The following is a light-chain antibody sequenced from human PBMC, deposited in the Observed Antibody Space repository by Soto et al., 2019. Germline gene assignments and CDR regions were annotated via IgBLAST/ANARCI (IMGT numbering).Light chain of an antibody. CDR3: QQYYSTPYT. CDR1: QTVLYSSNNKNY. V-gene: IGKV4-1*01. J-gene: IGKJ2*01. Sequence: DIVMTQSPDSLAVSLGERATFNCKSSQTVLYSSNNKNYLAWFQQKPGQPPKLLIYWASTRESGVTDRFSGSESGTDFSLTISSLQAEDVAVYYCQQYYSTPYTFGQGTKLEIK. CDR2: WAS.